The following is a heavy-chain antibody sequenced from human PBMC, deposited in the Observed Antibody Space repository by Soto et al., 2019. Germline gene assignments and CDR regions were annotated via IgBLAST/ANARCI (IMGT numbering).Heavy chain of an antibody. Sequence: ASVPVSRKASGYTFTSYGISWVRQAPGQGLGWMGWINAYNGNTNYAQKLQGRVTMTTDTSTSTAYMELRSLRSDDTAVYYCARTGVKSVVVVAATYGNDYWGQGTLVTVSS. CDR1: GYTFTSYG. CDR2: INAYNGNT. D-gene: IGHD2-15*01. J-gene: IGHJ4*02. V-gene: IGHV1-18*04. CDR3: ARTGVKSVVVVAATYGNDY.